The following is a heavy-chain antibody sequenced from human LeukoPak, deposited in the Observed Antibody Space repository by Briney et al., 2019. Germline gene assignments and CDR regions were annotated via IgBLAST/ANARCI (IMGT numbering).Heavy chain of an antibody. J-gene: IGHJ5*01. CDR2: ISSSSSYI. D-gene: IGHD6-13*01. V-gene: IGHV3-21*01. CDR3: ARVPGYSSSWFDY. CDR1: EFTFSSYS. Sequence: GGSLRLSCAASEFTFSSYSMNWVRQAPGKGLEWVPSISSSSSYIYYAHSVKGRFTISRDNAKNSLYLQMNSLRAEDTSVYYCARVPGYSSSWFDYWGQGTLVTVSS.